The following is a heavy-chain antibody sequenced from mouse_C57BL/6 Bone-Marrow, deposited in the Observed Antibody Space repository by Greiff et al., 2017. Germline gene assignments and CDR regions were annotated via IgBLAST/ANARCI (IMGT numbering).Heavy chain of an antibody. J-gene: IGHJ3*01. Sequence: QVQLQQPGAELVKPGASVKLSCKASGYTFTSYWMHWVKQRPGQGLEWIGMIHPNSGSTNYNEKFKSKATLTVDKSSSTAYMQLSSLTSEDSAVYYCALRGYYLWCAYWGQGTLVTVSA. V-gene: IGHV1-64*01. CDR2: IHPNSGST. CDR1: GYTFTSYW. CDR3: ALRGYYLWCAY. D-gene: IGHD2-3*01.